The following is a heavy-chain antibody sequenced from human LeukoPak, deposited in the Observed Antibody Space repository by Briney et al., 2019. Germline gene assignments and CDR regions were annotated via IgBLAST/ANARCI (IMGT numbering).Heavy chain of an antibody. D-gene: IGHD3-10*01. CDR1: GYTFTSYA. Sequence: GASVKVSCKASGYTFTSYAMHWVRQAPGQRLEWMGWINAGNGNTKYSQKFQGRVTITRDTSASTAHMELSSLRSEDTAVYYCARDDLTMVRGVRGAFDIWGQGTMVTVSS. J-gene: IGHJ3*02. CDR2: INAGNGNT. CDR3: ARDDLTMVRGVRGAFDI. V-gene: IGHV1-3*01.